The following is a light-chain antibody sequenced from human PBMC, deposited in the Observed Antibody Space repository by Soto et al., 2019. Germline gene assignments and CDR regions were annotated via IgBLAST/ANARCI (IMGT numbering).Light chain of an antibody. CDR3: QQYGTSPRT. J-gene: IGKJ1*01. CDR2: GVS. V-gene: IGKV3-20*01. CDR1: QSVRSSC. Sequence: ESVLKQSPGTLSLSPGERATLSCWASQSVRSSCLAWYQQKLGQAPRLLIYGVSNRATGIPDRFSGSGSGTDFTLTISRLESEDFAVYYCQQYGTSPRTFGQGTKVEIK.